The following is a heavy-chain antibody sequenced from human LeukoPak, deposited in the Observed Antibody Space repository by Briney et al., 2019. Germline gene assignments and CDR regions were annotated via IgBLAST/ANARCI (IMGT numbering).Heavy chain of an antibody. D-gene: IGHD2-2*01. J-gene: IGHJ6*02. Sequence: SETLSLTCTVSGGSISRYYRSWIRQPPGKGLEWIGYIYYSGTTNYNPSLKSRVTISVDTSKNQFSLKLSSVTAADTAVYYCARVNGYCSSTSCSAKYYYYYGMDVWGQGTTVTVSS. CDR2: IYYSGTT. V-gene: IGHV4-59*01. CDR1: GGSISRYY. CDR3: ARVNGYCSSTSCSAKYYYYYGMDV.